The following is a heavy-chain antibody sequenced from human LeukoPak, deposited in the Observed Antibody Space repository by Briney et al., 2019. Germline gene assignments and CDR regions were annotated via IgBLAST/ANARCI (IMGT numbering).Heavy chain of an antibody. CDR3: ARGTMIVVVTSRSFDY. Sequence: SETLSLTCTVSGGSIRSYYWSWIRQPPGKGLEWIGSIYYSGSTYYNPSLKSRVTISVDTSKNQFSLKLSSVTAADTAVYYCARGTMIVVVTSRSFDYWGQGTLVTVSS. J-gene: IGHJ4*02. CDR1: GGSIRSYY. D-gene: IGHD3-22*01. V-gene: IGHV4-39*01. CDR2: IYYSGST.